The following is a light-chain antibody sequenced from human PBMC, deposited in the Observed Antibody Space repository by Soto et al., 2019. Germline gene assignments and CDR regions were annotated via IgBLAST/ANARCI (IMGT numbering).Light chain of an antibody. CDR1: QAISIY. V-gene: IGKV1-27*01. J-gene: IGKJ1*01. Sequence: DIQMTQSPSSLSTSVGDRVTITCRASQAISIYLAWYQQKPGKVPKLLIYAASTLQSGVPSRFSGSGSGTDFTLTISSLQPEDVATYYCQKYSGDPPTFGQGTKVEIK. CDR2: AAS. CDR3: QKYSGDPPT.